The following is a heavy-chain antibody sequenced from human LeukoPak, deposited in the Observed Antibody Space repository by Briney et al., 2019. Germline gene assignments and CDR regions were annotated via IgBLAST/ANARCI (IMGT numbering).Heavy chain of an antibody. D-gene: IGHD4-17*01. V-gene: IGHV4-34*01. CDR3: ASQNSTVTTCDY. CDR2: INHSGST. Sequence: SGTLALTCAVYGGSFSGYYWSWIRQPPGKGLEWIGEINHSGSTNYNPSLKSRVTISVDTSKNQFSLKLSSVTAADTAVYYCASQNSTVTTCDYWGQGTLVTVSS. J-gene: IGHJ4*02. CDR1: GGSFSGYY.